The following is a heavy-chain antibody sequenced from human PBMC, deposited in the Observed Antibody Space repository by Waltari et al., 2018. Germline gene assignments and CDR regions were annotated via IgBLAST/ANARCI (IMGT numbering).Heavy chain of an antibody. D-gene: IGHD4-17*01. CDR1: GGTFSSYA. CDR2: ISPIFGTA. J-gene: IGHJ5*02. Sequence: QVQLVQSGAEVKKPGSSVKVSCKASGGTFSSYAISWVRQAPGQGLEWMGGISPIFGTANDAQKFQGRVTITADESTSTAYMELSSLRSEDTAVYYCARDRHDYGGNSDWFDPWGQGTLVTVSS. CDR3: ARDRHDYGGNSDWFDP. V-gene: IGHV1-69*01.